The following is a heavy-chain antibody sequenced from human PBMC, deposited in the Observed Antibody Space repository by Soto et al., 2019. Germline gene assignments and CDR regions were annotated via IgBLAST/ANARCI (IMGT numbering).Heavy chain of an antibody. CDR3: AQDKRPYNALWSGQRWFDP. CDR1: GLTFSLHG. Sequence: LRLSCGVGGLTFSLHGMHCVRQAPGKWPEWVAVISHDGSRKYYLESVEGRFSISRDNSRNIVQLQMNNVRPEDTGVYYCAQDKRPYNALWSGQRWFDPWGHGTLVTVSS. CDR2: ISHDGSRK. J-gene: IGHJ5*02. D-gene: IGHD3-3*01. V-gene: IGHV3-30*18.